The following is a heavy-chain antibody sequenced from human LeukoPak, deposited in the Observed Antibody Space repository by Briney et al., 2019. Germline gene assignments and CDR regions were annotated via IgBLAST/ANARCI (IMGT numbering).Heavy chain of an antibody. CDR3: ARDDSSDYYFWKVNANHGAFDI. D-gene: IGHD3-22*01. Sequence: PSETLSLTCTVSGGSISSYYWSWIRQPPGKGLEWIGYIYYSGSTNYNPSLKSRVTISVDTSKNQFSLKLSSVTAADTAVYYCARDDSSDYYFWKVNANHGAFDIWGQGTMVTVSS. CDR2: IYYSGST. V-gene: IGHV4-59*01. CDR1: GGSISSYY. J-gene: IGHJ3*02.